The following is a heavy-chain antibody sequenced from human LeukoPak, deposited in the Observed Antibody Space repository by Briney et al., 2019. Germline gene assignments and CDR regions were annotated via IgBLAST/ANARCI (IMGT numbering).Heavy chain of an antibody. J-gene: IGHJ5*02. Sequence: ASVNVSCKASGYTFTSYGITWVRQAPGQGLEWMGWISAYNGNTNYAQKLQGRVTLTTDTSTSTAYMELRSLRSDDTAVYYCARPGKYGDYEWFDPWGQGTLVSVSS. CDR2: ISAYNGNT. CDR1: GYTFTSYG. CDR3: ARPGKYGDYEWFDP. V-gene: IGHV1-18*01. D-gene: IGHD4-17*01.